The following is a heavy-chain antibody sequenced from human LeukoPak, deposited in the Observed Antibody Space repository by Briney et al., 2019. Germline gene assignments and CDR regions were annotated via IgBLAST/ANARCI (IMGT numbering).Heavy chain of an antibody. Sequence: ASVKVSCKASEYTFTGYYMHWVRQAPGQGLEWMGRINPNSGGTNYAQKFQGRVTMTRDTSISTAYMELSRLRSDDTAVYYCATDAYYYDSSGYSTSVHYFDYWGQGTQVTVSS. D-gene: IGHD3-22*01. CDR1: EYTFTGYY. CDR3: ATDAYYYDSSGYSTSVHYFDY. V-gene: IGHV1-2*06. J-gene: IGHJ4*02. CDR2: INPNSGGT.